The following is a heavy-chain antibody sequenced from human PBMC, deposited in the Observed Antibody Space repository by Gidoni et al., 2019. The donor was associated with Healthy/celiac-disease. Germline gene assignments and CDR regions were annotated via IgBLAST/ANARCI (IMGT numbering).Heavy chain of an antibody. V-gene: IGHV1-69*01. J-gene: IGHJ5*02. CDR1: GGTFSSYA. D-gene: IGHD3-10*01. Sequence: QVQLVQSGAEVKKPGSSVKVSCKDSGGTFSSYAISWVRPAPGQGLEWMGWIIHIFVTANYGQKCQGRVTITADESTSTAYMELSSLRSEDTAVYYCARSNLYYYGSGTPNWFDPWGQGTLVTVSS. CDR2: IIHIFVTA. CDR3: ARSNLYYYGSGTPNWFDP.